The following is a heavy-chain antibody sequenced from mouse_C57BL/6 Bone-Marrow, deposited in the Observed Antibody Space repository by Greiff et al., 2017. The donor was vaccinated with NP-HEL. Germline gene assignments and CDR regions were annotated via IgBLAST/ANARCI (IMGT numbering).Heavy chain of an antibody. CDR3: ARSAYYSNYVFAY. CDR1: GYTFTGYW. Sequence: VQLQQSGAELMKPGASVKLSCKATGYTFTGYWIEWVKQRPGHGLEWIGEIFPGSGSTTYNEKFKGKATFTADTTSNTAYMQLSSLTTEDSAIYYFARSAYYSNYVFAYWGQGTLVTVSA. D-gene: IGHD2-5*01. V-gene: IGHV1-9*01. J-gene: IGHJ3*01. CDR2: IFPGSGST.